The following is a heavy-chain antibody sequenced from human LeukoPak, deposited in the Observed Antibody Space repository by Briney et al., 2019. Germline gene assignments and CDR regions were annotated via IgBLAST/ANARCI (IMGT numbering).Heavy chain of an antibody. CDR2: ISGYNGKT. V-gene: IGHV1-18*01. CDR3: ARGLVESGRMDV. CDR1: GYTFNTYG. J-gene: IGHJ6*03. D-gene: IGHD2-8*02. Sequence: GASVKVSCKASGYTFNTYGITWVRQAPGQGLEWMGWISGYNGKTKYAQKLQDRVTMTTDTSTTTAYMELRSLRSDDTAVYYCARGLVESGRMDVWGKGTTVTISS.